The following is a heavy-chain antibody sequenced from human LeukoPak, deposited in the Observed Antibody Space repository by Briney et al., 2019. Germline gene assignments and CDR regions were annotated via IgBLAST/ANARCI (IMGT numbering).Heavy chain of an antibody. CDR3: ARDSISAALFDL. Sequence: GGSLRLSCAASGFTFSSYAMNWVRQAPGKGPEWISYITSSGSTIYYADSVKGRFTISRDNAKNPLVLQMNSLRDEDSAVYYCARDSISAALFDLWGQGTLITVSS. J-gene: IGHJ5*02. D-gene: IGHD2/OR15-2a*01. V-gene: IGHV3-48*02. CDR2: ITSSGSTI. CDR1: GFTFSSYA.